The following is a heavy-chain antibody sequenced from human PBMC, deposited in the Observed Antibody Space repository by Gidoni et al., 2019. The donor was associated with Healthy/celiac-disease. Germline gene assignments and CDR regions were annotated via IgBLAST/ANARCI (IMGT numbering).Heavy chain of an antibody. CDR2: ISYDGSNK. V-gene: IGHV3-30*18. J-gene: IGHJ6*02. CDR1: GFTFSSYG. Sequence: QVQLVESGGGVVQPGRSLRLSCAASGFTFSSYGMHWVRQAPGKGLEWVAVISYDGSNKYYADSVKGRFTISRDNSKNTLYLQMNSLRAEDTAVYYCAKERRIQLWLVDVWGQGTTVTVSS. CDR3: AKERRIQLWLVDV. D-gene: IGHD5-18*01.